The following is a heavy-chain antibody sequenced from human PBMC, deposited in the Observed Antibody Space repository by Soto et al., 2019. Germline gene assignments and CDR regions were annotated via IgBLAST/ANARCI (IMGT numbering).Heavy chain of an antibody. CDR3: AREGCSSTSCYFHYYGMDV. J-gene: IGHJ6*04. D-gene: IGHD2-2*01. Sequence: SETLSLTCTISGGSISSYYWSWIRQPPGKGLEWIGYIYYSGSTNYNPSLKSRVTISVDTSKNQFSLKLSSVTAADTAVYYCAREGCSSTSCYFHYYGMDVWGKGTTVTVSS. V-gene: IGHV4-59*01. CDR2: IYYSGST. CDR1: GGSISSYY.